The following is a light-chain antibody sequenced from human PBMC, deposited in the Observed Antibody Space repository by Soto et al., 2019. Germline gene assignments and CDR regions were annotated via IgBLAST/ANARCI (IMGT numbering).Light chain of an antibody. V-gene: IGLV2-8*01. CDR3: SSYAGISNLI. Sequence: QSALTQPPSASGSPGQSVTISCTGTSSDVGGYDYVSWYQQQSGKAPKLIIYEVTNRPSGVPDRFSGSKSGNTASLTVSGLQAEDEAYYYCSSYAGISNLIFGAGTKLTVL. CDR2: EVT. CDR1: SSDVGGYDY. J-gene: IGLJ2*01.